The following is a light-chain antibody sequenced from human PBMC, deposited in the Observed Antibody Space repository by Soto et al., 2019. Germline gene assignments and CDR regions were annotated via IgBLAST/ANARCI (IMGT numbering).Light chain of an antibody. V-gene: IGLV1-40*01. CDR3: QSYDSGLSGHWV. CDR2: DNT. CDR1: SSNLGAGYD. Sequence: QSVLTQPPSMSGAPGQRVTMSCTGSSSNLGAGYDVHWYQRLPGAAPKLLIYDNTHRTSGVPNRFSGSKSGTSASLAITGLQAEDEADYYCQSYDSGLSGHWVFGGGTKLTVL. J-gene: IGLJ3*02.